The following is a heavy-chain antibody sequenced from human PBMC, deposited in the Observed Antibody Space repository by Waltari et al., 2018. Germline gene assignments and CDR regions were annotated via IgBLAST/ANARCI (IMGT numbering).Heavy chain of an antibody. CDR1: GFSLSTSGVG. J-gene: IGHJ5*02. V-gene: IGHV2-5*02. D-gene: IGHD3-22*01. CDR3: AHRRSTNSSDSSGSFNHNWFDP. CDR2: IYWDDDK. Sequence: QITLKESGPTLVKPTQTLTLTCTFSGFSLSTSGVGVGWIRQPPGKALEVLARIYWDDDKRYSPSLKSRLTITKDTSTNQVVLTMTHMDPVDTATYYCAHRRSTNSSDSSGSFNHNWFDPWGQGTLVTVSS.